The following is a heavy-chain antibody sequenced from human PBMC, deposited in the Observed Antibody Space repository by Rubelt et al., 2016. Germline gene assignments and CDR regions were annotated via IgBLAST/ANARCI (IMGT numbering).Heavy chain of an antibody. J-gene: IGHJ4*02. Sequence: GLVQPGGSLRLSCAASGFTFSSYGMNWVRQAPGKGLEWVSYISSSSSTINYADSVKGRFTISRDNAKNSLNLQMNSLRAEDTAVYYCARGGADRPDYWGQGSLVTGSS. CDR3: ARGGADRPDY. CDR1: GFTFSSYG. V-gene: IGHV3-48*01. D-gene: IGHD6-6*01. CDR2: ISSSSSTI.